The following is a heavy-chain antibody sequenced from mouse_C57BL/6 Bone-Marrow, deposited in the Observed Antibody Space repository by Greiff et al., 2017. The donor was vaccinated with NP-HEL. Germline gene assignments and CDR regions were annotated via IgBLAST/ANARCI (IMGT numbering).Heavy chain of an antibody. D-gene: IGHD1-1*02. J-gene: IGHJ2*01. V-gene: IGHV2-2*01. CDR1: GFSLTSYG. Sequence: QVQLQQSGPGLVQPSQSLSITCTVSGFSLTSYGVHWVRQSPGKGLEWLGVIWSGGSTDYNAAFISRLGISTENSKSQCFFKMNSLQAEDTAIYYCARYGGVFDYWGQGTTLTVSS. CDR2: IWSGGST. CDR3: ARYGGVFDY.